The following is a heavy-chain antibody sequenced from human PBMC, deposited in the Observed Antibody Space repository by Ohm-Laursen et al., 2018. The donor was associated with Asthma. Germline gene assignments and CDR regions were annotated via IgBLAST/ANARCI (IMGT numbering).Heavy chain of an antibody. CDR3: ARDSRSGSYYHDLDY. CDR1: GFTFSSYA. J-gene: IGHJ4*02. D-gene: IGHD1-26*01. V-gene: IGHV3-23*01. Sequence: SLRLSCTASGFTFSSYAMSWVRQAPGKGLEWVSGISSSGGSTYYADNVKGRFTISRDNSKNTLYLQMNSLRAEDTAVYYCARDSRSGSYYHDLDYWDQGTLVTVSS. CDR2: ISSSGGST.